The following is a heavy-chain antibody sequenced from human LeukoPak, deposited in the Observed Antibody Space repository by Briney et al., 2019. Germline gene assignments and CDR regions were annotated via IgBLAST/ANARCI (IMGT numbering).Heavy chain of an antibody. Sequence: GESLQISCKGSGSRFTSYWIGWVRQLPGKGLEWMGIVYPGDSDTRYSPSFQGQVTISAAKSISTAYLQWSSLKASDTAMYYCARSYEFGYFDYWGQGTLVTVSS. J-gene: IGHJ4*02. CDR2: VYPGDSDT. D-gene: IGHD3-10*01. V-gene: IGHV5-51*01. CDR3: ARSYEFGYFDY. CDR1: GSRFTSYW.